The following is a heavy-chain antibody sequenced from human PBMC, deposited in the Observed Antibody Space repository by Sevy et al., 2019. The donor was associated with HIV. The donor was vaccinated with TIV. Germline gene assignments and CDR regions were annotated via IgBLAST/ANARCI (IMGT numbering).Heavy chain of an antibody. Sequence: SETLSLTCTVSGGSISSYYWSWIRQPPGKRLEWIGYIYYRGSTNYNPSLKSRATISVDTSKNQFSLKLRYVTAADTAVYYWARESYDSLPGSRGMDVWGQGTTVTVSS. CDR3: ARESYDSLPGSRGMDV. CDR1: GGSISSYY. J-gene: IGHJ6*02. D-gene: IGHD3-9*01. CDR2: IYYRGST. V-gene: IGHV4-59*01.